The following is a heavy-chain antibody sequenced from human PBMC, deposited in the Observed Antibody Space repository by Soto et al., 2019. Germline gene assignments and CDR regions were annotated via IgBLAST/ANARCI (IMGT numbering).Heavy chain of an antibody. D-gene: IGHD4-4*01. V-gene: IGHV4-31*03. CDR2: IYYSGST. J-gene: IGHJ6*03. Sequence: SGTLSLTCTVPGGSISSGGYYWSWIRQHPGKGLEWIGYIYYSGSTYYNPSLKSRVTISVDTSKNQFSLKLSSVTAADTAVYYCARVGHDYSNYGYYYYMDVWGKGTTVTVSS. CDR3: ARVGHDYSNYGYYYYMDV. CDR1: GGSISSGGYY.